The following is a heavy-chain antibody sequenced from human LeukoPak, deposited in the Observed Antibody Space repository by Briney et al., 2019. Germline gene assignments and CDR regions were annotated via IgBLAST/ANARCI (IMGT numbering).Heavy chain of an antibody. D-gene: IGHD2-15*01. CDR3: AREGWDIVVVVAASASLGGFDY. V-gene: IGHV4-39*07. Sequence: SETLSLTCTVSGGSISSSSYYWGWIRQPPGKGLEWIGSIYYSGSTYYNPPLMSRVTISVDTSKNQFSLKLSSVTAADTAVYYCAREGWDIVVVVAASASLGGFDYWGQGTLVTVSS. J-gene: IGHJ4*02. CDR2: IYYSGST. CDR1: GGSISSSSYY.